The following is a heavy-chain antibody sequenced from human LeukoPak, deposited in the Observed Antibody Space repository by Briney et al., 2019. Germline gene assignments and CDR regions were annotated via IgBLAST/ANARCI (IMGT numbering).Heavy chain of an antibody. J-gene: IGHJ5*02. V-gene: IGHV4-59*01. CDR2: IYCSGST. D-gene: IGHD6-19*01. CDR1: GGSISSYY. CDR3: ARDREAVAGWYNWFDP. Sequence: SETLSLTCTVSGGSISSYYWSWIRQPPGKGLEWTGYIYCSGSTNYNPSLKSRVTISVDTSKNQFSLKLSSVTAADTAVYYCARDREAVAGWYNWFDPWGQGTLVTVSS.